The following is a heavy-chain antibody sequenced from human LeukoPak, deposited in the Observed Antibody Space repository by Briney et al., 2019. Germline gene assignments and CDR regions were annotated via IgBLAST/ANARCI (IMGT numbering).Heavy chain of an antibody. V-gene: IGHV3-23*01. D-gene: IGHD2-2*01. CDR2: ISGSGGGT. CDR1: GFTFTGYA. CDR3: AKDRSYCSSTSCEEGGYYYGMDV. Sequence: SGGSLRLSCAASGFTFTGYAMTWVRQAPRKGLEWVSAISGSGGGTYYADSVKGRFTISRDNSKNTLYLQMNSLRAEDTAVYYCAKDRSYCSSTSCEEGGYYYGMDVWGQGTTVTVSS. J-gene: IGHJ6*02.